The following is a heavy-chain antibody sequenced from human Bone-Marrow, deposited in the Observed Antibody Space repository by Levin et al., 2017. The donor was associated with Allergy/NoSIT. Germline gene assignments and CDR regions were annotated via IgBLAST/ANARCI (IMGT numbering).Heavy chain of an antibody. CDR3: AREGSDTAGYYAF. D-gene: IGHD3-22*01. Sequence: SVKVSCKASGGTFRSYAITWVRQAPGLGLEWVGGIVPMFGTPNYAQNFQARVTITADESTNTAYMELRGLTSEDTAVYYCAREGSDTAGYYAFWGQGTRVTVSS. J-gene: IGHJ4*02. CDR1: GGTFRSYA. CDR2: IVPMFGTP. V-gene: IGHV1-69*13.